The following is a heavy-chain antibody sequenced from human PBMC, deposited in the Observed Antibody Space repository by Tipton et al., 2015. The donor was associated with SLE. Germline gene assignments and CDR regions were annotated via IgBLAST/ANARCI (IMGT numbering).Heavy chain of an antibody. CDR3: ARGGVAAPGAGAFDI. D-gene: IGHD6-25*01. J-gene: IGHJ3*02. V-gene: IGHV4-34*01. CDR2: INHSGRA. CDR1: GGSISTYY. Sequence: TLSLTCSVSGGSISTYYWSWIRQPPGKGLEWIGQINHSGRALYNPSRQSRVSMSVDTSKNQFSLKMTSVTVADTAMYFCARGGVAAPGAGAFDIWGQGTMVTVSS.